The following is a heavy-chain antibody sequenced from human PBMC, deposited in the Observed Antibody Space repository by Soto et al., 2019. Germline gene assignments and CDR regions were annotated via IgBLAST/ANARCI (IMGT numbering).Heavy chain of an antibody. V-gene: IGHV6-1*01. CDR1: GDRVSINSAA. CDR2: TYYRSKWYN. CDR3: AREDIAVAGTYDY. D-gene: IGHD6-19*01. J-gene: IGHJ4*02. Sequence: QTLSLTCAISGDRVSINSAAWNYMRQSPSRGLEWLGRTYYRSKWYNDYEVPVKSRITINPDTSKNQFSLQLSSVTPEDAAVYYCAREDIAVAGTYDYWGQGTLVTVSA.